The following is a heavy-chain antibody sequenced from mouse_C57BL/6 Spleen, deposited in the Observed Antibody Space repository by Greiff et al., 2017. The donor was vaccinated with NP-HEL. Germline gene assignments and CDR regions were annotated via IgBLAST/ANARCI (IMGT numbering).Heavy chain of an antibody. CDR3: ARWNSFPYYLDY. CDR1: GYTFTNYW. CDR2: IYPGGGYT. J-gene: IGHJ2*01. V-gene: IGHV1-63*01. D-gene: IGHD2-12*01. Sequence: QVQLQQSGAELVRPGTSVKMSCKASGYTFTNYWIGWAKQRPGHGLEWIGDIYPGGGYTNYNEKFKGKATLTADKSSSTAYMQFSSLTSEDSAIYYCARWNSFPYYLDYGGQGTTLTVSS.